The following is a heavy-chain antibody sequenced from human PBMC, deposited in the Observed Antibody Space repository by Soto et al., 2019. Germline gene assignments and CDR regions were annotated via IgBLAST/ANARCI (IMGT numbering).Heavy chain of an antibody. CDR2: INQSGST. V-gene: IGHV4-34*01. CDR3: VASLAASGLNWLDP. Sequence: SETLSLTCAVYGGSFSDDYWSWIRQMSGKGLEWIGEINQSGSTNYNPSLKSRVIISVDTSKKQISLNLTAVTAADTAVYYCVASLAASGLNWLDPWGRGTLVTVSS. CDR1: GGSFSDDY. D-gene: IGHD6-13*01. J-gene: IGHJ5*02.